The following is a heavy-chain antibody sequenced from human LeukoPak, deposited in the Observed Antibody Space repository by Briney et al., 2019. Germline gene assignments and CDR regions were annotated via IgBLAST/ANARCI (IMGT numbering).Heavy chain of an antibody. CDR3: ARDNRQQLVQFGGDFDY. CDR2: IWYDGSNK. D-gene: IGHD6-13*01. CDR1: GFTFSSYG. J-gene: IGHJ4*02. V-gene: IGHV3-33*01. Sequence: GGSLRLSCAASGFTFSSYGMHWVRQAPGKGQEWVAVIWYDGSNKYYADSVKGRFTISRDNSKNTLYLQMNSLRAEDTAVYYCARDNRQQLVQFGGDFDYWGQGTLVTVSS.